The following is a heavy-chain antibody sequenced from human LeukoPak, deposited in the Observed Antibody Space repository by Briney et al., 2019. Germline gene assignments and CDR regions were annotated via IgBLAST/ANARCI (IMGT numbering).Heavy chain of an antibody. J-gene: IGHJ6*02. CDR3: ARAKYWSSTSCYPPFGMDV. Sequence: GGSLRLSCAASGFTFSDYYMSWIRQAPGKGLEWVSYISSSGTTIYYADSVKGRFTISRDSAKKSLNLQMNSLRAEDTAVYYCARAKYWSSTSCYPPFGMDVWGQGTTVTVSS. V-gene: IGHV3-11*01. CDR1: GFTFSDYY. D-gene: IGHD2-2*01. CDR2: ISSSGTTI.